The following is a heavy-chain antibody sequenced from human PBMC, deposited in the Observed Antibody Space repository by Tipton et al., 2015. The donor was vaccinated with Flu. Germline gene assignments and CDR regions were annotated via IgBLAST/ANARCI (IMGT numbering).Heavy chain of an antibody. V-gene: IGHV3-30*02. CDR3: ATLTGDDY. D-gene: IGHD7-27*01. CDR1: GFIFSNYG. J-gene: IGHJ4*02. CDR2: IRHYVTNT. Sequence: SLRLSCVAPGFIFSNYGLHWVRQAPGQRLEWVALIRHYVTNTYYVDSVRGRFTISRDNSKNTVYLQMNNLRGEDTALYYCATLTGDDYWGQGTLVTVSS.